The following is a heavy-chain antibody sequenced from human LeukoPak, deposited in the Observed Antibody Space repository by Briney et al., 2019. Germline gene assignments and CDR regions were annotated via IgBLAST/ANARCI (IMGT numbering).Heavy chain of an antibody. CDR3: ATPRNYYDSWYDY. V-gene: IGHV3-30*02. CDR2: IRYDGTTK. Sequence: HPGGSLRLSCAASGFTFSSYAMHWVRQAPGKGLEWVAFIRYDGTTKYYADSVKGRFTLPRDNSKNTLYLQMNSLRAEDTAVYYCATPRNYYDSWYDYWGQGTLVTVSS. J-gene: IGHJ4*02. CDR1: GFTFSSYA. D-gene: IGHD3-22*01.